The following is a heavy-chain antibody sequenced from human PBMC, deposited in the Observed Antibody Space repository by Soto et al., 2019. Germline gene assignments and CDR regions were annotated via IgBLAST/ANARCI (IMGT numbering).Heavy chain of an antibody. J-gene: IGHJ4*02. CDR1: GYTFTSYY. CDR3: ARGPYAEGIAAAGPYFDY. D-gene: IGHD6-13*01. Sequence: QVQLVQSRAEVKKPGASVKVSCKASGYTFTSYYMHWVRQAPGQGLEWMGIINPSGGSTSYAQKFQGRVTMTRDTSTSTVYMELSSLRSEDTAVYYCARGPYAEGIAAAGPYFDYLGQGTLVTVSS. CDR2: INPSGGST. V-gene: IGHV1-46*01.